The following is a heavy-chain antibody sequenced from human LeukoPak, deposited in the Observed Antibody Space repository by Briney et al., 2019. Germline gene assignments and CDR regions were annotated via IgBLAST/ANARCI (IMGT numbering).Heavy chain of an antibody. Sequence: GGSLRLSCAASGFTFSSYGMHWVRQAPGKGLEWVSAISGSGGSTYYADSVKGRFTVSRDNSKNTLYLQMNSLRAEDTAVYYCAKGGVIVVVPAAQKLDYWGQGTLVTVSS. CDR2: ISGSGGST. V-gene: IGHV3-23*01. D-gene: IGHD2-2*01. CDR1: GFTFSSYG. J-gene: IGHJ4*02. CDR3: AKGGVIVVVPAAQKLDY.